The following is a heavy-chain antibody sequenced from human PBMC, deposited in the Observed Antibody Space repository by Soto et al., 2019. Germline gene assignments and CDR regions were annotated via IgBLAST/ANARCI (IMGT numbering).Heavy chain of an antibody. D-gene: IGHD3-10*01. CDR3: ARHYNYYGSGSYYKGYYYYYGMDV. CDR2: IYPGDSDT. Sequence: GESLKISCKGSGYSFTSYWIGWVRQMPGKGLEWMGIIYPGDSDTRYSPSFQGQVTISADKSISTAYLQWSSLKASDTAMYYCARHYNYYGSGSYYKGYYYYYGMDVWGQGTTVTVSS. J-gene: IGHJ6*02. CDR1: GYSFTSYW. V-gene: IGHV5-51*01.